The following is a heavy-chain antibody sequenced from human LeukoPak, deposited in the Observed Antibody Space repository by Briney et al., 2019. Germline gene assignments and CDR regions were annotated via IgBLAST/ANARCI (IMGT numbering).Heavy chain of an antibody. CDR2: FSWNSGRI. CDR1: GFTFDDYA. J-gene: IGHJ4*02. D-gene: IGHD2-2*01. CDR3: ANDITRGIVPAAEFDY. V-gene: IGHV3-9*01. Sequence: PGGALRLSCAAPGFTFDDYAMHSVRQAPGKGLEWVSGFSWNSGRIAYADSVKGRFTISSDRAKHSLSLQMNSLRAEDTVLYYCANDITRGIVPAAEFDYWGQGTLVTVSS.